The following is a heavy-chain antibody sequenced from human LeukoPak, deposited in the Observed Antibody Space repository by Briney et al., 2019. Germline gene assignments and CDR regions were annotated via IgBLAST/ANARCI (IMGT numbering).Heavy chain of an antibody. CDR3: ARRMAVGGPGYFDY. D-gene: IGHD6-19*01. Sequence: SQTLSLTFVISGDSVSSNTATWNWIRQSPSRGLEWLGRTYYRSKWLSDYELSVKSRIVINPDTSKNQFSLQLNSVTPEDTAVYFCARRMAVGGPGYFDYWSQGSLVTVSA. J-gene: IGHJ4*02. CDR2: TYYRSKWLS. V-gene: IGHV6-1*01. CDR1: GDSVSSNTAT.